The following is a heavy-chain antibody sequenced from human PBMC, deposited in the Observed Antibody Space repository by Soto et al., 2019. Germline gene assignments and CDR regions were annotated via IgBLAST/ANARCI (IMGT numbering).Heavy chain of an antibody. D-gene: IGHD3-22*01. CDR2: IIPIFGTA. V-gene: IGHV1-69*01. Sequence: QVQLVQSGAEVRKPGSSVKVSCKASGGTFSRHAISWVRQAPGQGREWMGGIIPIFGTANHAQKFQGRVTIIADESTSTAYMELGSLRSEDTAIYYCARGWGYDTSDYYYAYWGQGTLVIVSS. CDR1: GGTFSRHA. CDR3: ARGWGYDTSDYYYAY. J-gene: IGHJ4*02.